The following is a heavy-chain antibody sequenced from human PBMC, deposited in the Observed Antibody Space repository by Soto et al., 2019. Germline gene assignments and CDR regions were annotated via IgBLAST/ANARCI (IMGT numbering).Heavy chain of an antibody. D-gene: IGHD5-12*01. J-gene: IGHJ6*02. CDR1: GDSFTSYG. V-gene: IGHV1-18*01. CDR3: AKDLREAGIVATKYYYYYGMDV. CDR2: ISAYNGNT. Sequence: ASVKVSCEASGDSFTSYGISWVRQAPGQGLEWMGWISAYNGNTNYAQKLQGRVTMTTDTSTSTAYMELRSLRAEDTAVYYCAKDLREAGIVATKYYYYYGMDVWGQGTTVTVSS.